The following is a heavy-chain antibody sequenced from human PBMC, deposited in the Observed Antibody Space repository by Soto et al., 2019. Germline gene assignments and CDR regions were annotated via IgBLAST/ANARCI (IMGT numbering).Heavy chain of an antibody. J-gene: IGHJ6*03. CDR2: TYYRSRWYN. D-gene: IGHD1-7*01. CDR1: GDSVPSNSAA. CDR3: AGTSSLQWYYLAV. V-gene: IGHV6-1*01. Sequence: PSQTLSLTCAISGDSVPSNSAAWNWIRQSPSRGLEWLGRTYYRSRWYNDYAVSVRSRITVNADTSKNQFSLHLNSVTPEDTAVYYCAGTSSLQWYYLAVWDKGTTVTVSS.